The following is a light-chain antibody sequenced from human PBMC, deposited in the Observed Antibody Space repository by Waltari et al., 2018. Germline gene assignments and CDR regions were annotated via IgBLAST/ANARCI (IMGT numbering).Light chain of an antibody. J-gene: IGKJ1*01. CDR3: QNHERLPAT. Sequence: VLTQSPGTLSFSPAERATLSCRASQSISKYLVWYQQRPGHAPRLLIYAGSTRAAGIPDRFSGSGYGTDFTLTISRLEPEDFAMYYCQNHERLPATFGQGTKVEFK. CDR2: AGS. V-gene: IGKV3-20*01. CDR1: QSISKY.